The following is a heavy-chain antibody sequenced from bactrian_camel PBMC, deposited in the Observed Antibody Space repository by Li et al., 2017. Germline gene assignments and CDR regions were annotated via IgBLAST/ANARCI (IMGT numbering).Heavy chain of an antibody. CDR1: GFTSGFTLSSYP. Sequence: VQLVESGGGSVQTGESLRLSCVASGFTSGFTLSSYPMSWVRQALGTRPEWVGGIVGGAGGITVYADSVKGRFTISRDNAKNTLYLQLNALKSEDTAMYYCARTPPKFVPPRPLGRGTQVTVS. V-gene: IGHV3S31*01. J-gene: IGHJ4*01. CDR2: IVGGAGGIT.